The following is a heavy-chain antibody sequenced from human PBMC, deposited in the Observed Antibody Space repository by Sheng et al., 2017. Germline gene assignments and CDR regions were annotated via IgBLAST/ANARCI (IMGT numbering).Heavy chain of an antibody. CDR1: GGSISSNTDY. Sequence: QLELQESGPGLVKPSETLSLSCTVSGGSISSNTDYWGWIRQPPGKGLEWIGSIDYSGSFYHNASLKSRVTISVDTSKNQFSLKLTSVAAADTALYYCARAPNYYYYYMDVWGQGDHGHRLL. V-gene: IGHV4-39*07. J-gene: IGHJ6*03. CDR2: IDYSGSF. CDR3: ARAPNYYYYYMDV.